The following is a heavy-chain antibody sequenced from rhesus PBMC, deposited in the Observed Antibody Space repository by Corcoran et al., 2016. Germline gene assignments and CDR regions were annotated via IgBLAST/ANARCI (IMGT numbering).Heavy chain of an antibody. Sequence: QVQLVQSGAEVKKPGASVKVSCKASGFTFGSYAINWVRHVPGQGLEWMGVIIPLVVIANYAEKFQCRVTITSATATSTAYMEMSSLRSEDMSVYYCARGSPDSSGLDYWGQGVLVTVS. V-gene: IGHV1-198*02. CDR2: IIPLVVIA. CDR1: GFTFGSYA. CDR3: ARGSPDSSGLDY. J-gene: IGHJ4*01. D-gene: IGHD6-31*01.